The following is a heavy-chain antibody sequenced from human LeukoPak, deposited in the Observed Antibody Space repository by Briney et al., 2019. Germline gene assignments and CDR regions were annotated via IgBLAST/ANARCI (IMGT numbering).Heavy chain of an antibody. CDR1: SGSINNYY. V-gene: IGHV4-59*01. CDR2: ILSSGST. J-gene: IGHJ4*02. CDR3: ARGRDGYRRFDY. D-gene: IGHD5-24*01. Sequence: SETLSLTCTVSSGSINNYYWSWIRQTPGKGLEWIGYILSSGSTNYNPSVKSRVTISVDTSKNQFSLKLSSVTAADTAVYYCARGRDGYRRFDYWGQGTLVTVSS.